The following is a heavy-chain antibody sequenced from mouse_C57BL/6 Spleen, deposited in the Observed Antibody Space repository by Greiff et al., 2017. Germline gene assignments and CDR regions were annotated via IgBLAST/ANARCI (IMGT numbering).Heavy chain of an antibody. D-gene: IGHD2-5*01. J-gene: IGHJ3*01. V-gene: IGHV1-15*01. CDR2: IDPETGGT. Sequence: VKLVESGAELVRPGASVTLSCKASGYTFTDYEMHWVKQTPVHGLEWIGAIDPETGGTAYNQKFKGKAILTADKSSSTAYMELRSLTSEDSAVYYCTRGEAYYSNYEAYWGQGTLVTVSA. CDR1: GYTFTDYE. CDR3: TRGEAYYSNYEAY.